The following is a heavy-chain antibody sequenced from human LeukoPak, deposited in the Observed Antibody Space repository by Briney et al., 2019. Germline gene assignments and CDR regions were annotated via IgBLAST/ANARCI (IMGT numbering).Heavy chain of an antibody. V-gene: IGHV3-13*01. CDR1: GFTFSSYD. D-gene: IGHD2-2*01. CDR3: ARELGYCSSTSCYHGMDV. Sequence: GGSLRLSCAASGFTFSSYDMHWVRQATGKGLEWVSAIGTAGDTYYPGSVKGRFTISRENAKNSLYLQMNSLRAGDTAVYYCARELGYCSSTSCYHGMDVWGQGTTVTVS. CDR2: IGTAGDT. J-gene: IGHJ6*02.